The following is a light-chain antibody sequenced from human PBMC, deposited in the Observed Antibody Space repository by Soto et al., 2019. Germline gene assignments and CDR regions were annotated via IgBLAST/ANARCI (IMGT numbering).Light chain of an antibody. CDR3: QQYYSTPWT. CDR2: WAS. Sequence: DIVMTQSPDSLAVPLGERATINCKSSQSVLYSSNNKNYLAWYQQKPGQPPTLLIYWASTRESGVPDRFSGSGSGTDFTLTISSLQAEDVAVYYCQQYYSTPWTFGQGTKVEIK. CDR1: QSVLYSSNNKNY. J-gene: IGKJ1*01. V-gene: IGKV4-1*01.